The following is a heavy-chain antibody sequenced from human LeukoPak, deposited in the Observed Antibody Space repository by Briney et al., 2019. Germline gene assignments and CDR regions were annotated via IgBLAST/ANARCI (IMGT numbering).Heavy chain of an antibody. CDR3: ARHWVEMATLAYMSDAFDI. V-gene: IGHV4-4*07. D-gene: IGHD5-24*01. Sequence: KPSETLSLTCTVSGGSISSYYWSWIRQPAGKGLEWIGRIYTSGSTNYNPSLKSRVTISVDASKNQFSLKLSSVTAADTAVYYCARHWVEMATLAYMSDAFDIWGQGTMVTVSS. J-gene: IGHJ3*02. CDR2: IYTSGST. CDR1: GGSISSYY.